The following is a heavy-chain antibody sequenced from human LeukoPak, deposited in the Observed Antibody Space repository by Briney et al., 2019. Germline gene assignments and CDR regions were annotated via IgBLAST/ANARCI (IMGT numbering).Heavy chain of an antibody. CDR3: ARRDYVAYWYFDL. V-gene: IGHV4-59*08. CDR1: GGSISFYY. J-gene: IGHJ2*01. D-gene: IGHD4-17*01. CDR2: IHYSGST. Sequence: PSETLSLTCTVSGGSISFYYWSWIRQPPGKGLEWIGYIHYSGSTNYTPSLKSRVTLSVDTSKNQFSLRLISVTAADTAVYYCARRDYVAYWYFDLWGRGTLVTVSS.